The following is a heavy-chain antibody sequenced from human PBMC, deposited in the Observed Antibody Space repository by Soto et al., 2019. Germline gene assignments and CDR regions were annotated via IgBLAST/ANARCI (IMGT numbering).Heavy chain of an antibody. CDR3: ARLPGLDVAGTYYGLGV. D-gene: IGHD6-19*01. V-gene: IGHV4-59*01. CDR1: GGSISSYY. J-gene: IGHJ6*04. Sequence: SETLSLTGTVSGGSISSYYWSWIRQPPGKGLQCIGYIYYTGSTNYNPSLKSRVTISVDTTKNQFSLKLSSVNAADKAVYYCARLPGLDVAGTYYGLGVWGKCNPVTVSS. CDR2: IYYTGST.